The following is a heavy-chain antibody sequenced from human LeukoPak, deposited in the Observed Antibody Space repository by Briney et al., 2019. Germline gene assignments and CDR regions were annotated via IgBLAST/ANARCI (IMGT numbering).Heavy chain of an antibody. CDR1: GYAFTNYG. CDR2: ISTFDGNT. Sequence: ASVTVSCKASGYAFTNYGLNWVRQAPGQGLEWMGWISTFDGNTNYVQKLRGRFSITADTSSTTAYMELRSLRSDDTGIYYCARDLEGRGGWYLDYWGQGTRVTVSS. CDR3: ARDLEGRGGWYLDY. D-gene: IGHD6-19*01. J-gene: IGHJ4*02. V-gene: IGHV1-18*01.